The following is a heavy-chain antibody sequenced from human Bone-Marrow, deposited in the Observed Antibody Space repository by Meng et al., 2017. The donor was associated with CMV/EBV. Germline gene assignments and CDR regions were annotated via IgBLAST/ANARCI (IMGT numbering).Heavy chain of an antibody. CDR3: AADSRFWSGYYHAFDI. CDR1: GYTFTGYY. CDR2: IVVGSGNT. D-gene: IGHD3-3*01. J-gene: IGHJ3*02. V-gene: IGHV1-58*02. Sequence: SVKVSCKASGYTFTGYYMHWVRQARGQRLEWIGWIVVGSGNTNYAQKFQERVTITRDMSTSTAYMELSSLRSEDTAVYYCAADSRFWSGYYHAFDIWGQGTMVTVSS.